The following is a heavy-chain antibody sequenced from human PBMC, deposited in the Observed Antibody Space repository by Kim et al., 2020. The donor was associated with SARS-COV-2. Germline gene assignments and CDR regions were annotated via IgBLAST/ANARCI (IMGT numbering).Heavy chain of an antibody. V-gene: IGHV3-33*05. CDR2: ISYDGSNK. CDR3: ARPRGYDSSGYYRDAFDI. CDR1: GFTFSSYG. Sequence: GGSLRLSCAASGFTFSSYGMHWVHQAPGKGLEWVAVISYDGSNKYYADSVKGRFTISRDNSKNTLYLQMNSLRAEDTAVYYCARPRGYDSSGYYRDAFDIWGQGTMVTVSS. J-gene: IGHJ3*02. D-gene: IGHD3-22*01.